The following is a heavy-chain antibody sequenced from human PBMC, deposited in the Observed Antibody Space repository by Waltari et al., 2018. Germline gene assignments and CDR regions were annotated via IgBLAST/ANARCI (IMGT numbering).Heavy chain of an antibody. CDR1: GGSISSSNW. D-gene: IGHD6-19*01. CDR2: IYHSGST. V-gene: IGHV4-4*02. CDR3: AMNTRNSWLVRGYFDS. J-gene: IGHJ4*02. Sequence: QVQLQESGPGLVKPSGNLSLTCAVSGGSISSSNWWSWVRQPPGKGLEWIGEIYHSGSTNYSPSVKIGFHISVYKSKNQFSLKLIYVTAADTAVYYCAMNTRNSWLVRGYFDSWGQGTLVTFSS.